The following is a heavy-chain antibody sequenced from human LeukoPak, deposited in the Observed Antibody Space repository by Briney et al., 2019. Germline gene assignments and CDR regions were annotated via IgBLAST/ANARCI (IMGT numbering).Heavy chain of an antibody. CDR3: ARENYDSSGYYPFY. J-gene: IGHJ4*02. D-gene: IGHD3-22*01. Sequence: PSETLSLTCTVSGGSISSSHYYWGWIRQPPGKGLEWIGYIYYSGSTYYNPSLKSRVTISVDTSKNQFSLKLSSVTAADTAVYYCARENYDSSGYYPFYWGQGTLVTVSS. V-gene: IGHV4-30-4*08. CDR2: IYYSGST. CDR1: GGSISSSHYY.